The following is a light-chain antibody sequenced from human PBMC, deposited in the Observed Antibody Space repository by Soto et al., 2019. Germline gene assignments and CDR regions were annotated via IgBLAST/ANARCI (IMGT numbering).Light chain of an antibody. Sequence: SALTQPASVSGSPGQSNTISCTGTSSDVGGYNYVSWYQQHPGKAPKLMIYEVSNRPSGVSNRFSGSKSGNTASLTISGLQAEDEADYYCISYATGSTEIYGPATKVTVL. CDR1: SSDVGGYNY. CDR2: EVS. J-gene: IGLJ1*01. V-gene: IGLV2-14*01. CDR3: ISYATGSTEI.